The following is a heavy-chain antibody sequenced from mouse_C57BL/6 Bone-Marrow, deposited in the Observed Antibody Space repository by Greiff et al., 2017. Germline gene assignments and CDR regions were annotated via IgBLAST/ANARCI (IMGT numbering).Heavy chain of an antibody. CDR2: IDPNSGGT. D-gene: IGHD2-5*01. J-gene: IGHJ4*01. V-gene: IGHV1-72*01. CDR1: GYTFTSYW. Sequence: VQLQQPGAELVKPGASVKLSCKASGYTFTSYWMHWVKQRPGRGLEWIGRIDPNSGGTKYNEKVKSKATMTVDKPSSTAYMQLSSLTSEDSAVYYCATYYSNFYYYAMDYWGQGTSVTVSS. CDR3: ATYYSNFYYYAMDY.